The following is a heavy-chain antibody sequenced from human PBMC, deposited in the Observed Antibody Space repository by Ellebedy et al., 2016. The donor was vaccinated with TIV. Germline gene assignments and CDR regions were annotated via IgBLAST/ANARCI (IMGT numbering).Heavy chain of an antibody. CDR3: ARATQWLTFDF. D-gene: IGHD6-19*01. J-gene: IGHJ4*02. V-gene: IGHV3-53*01. CDR2: IFNADDTNFA. CDR1: GFTVTAYP. Sequence: PGGSLRLSCAASGFTVTAYPMNWVRQARGKGLKWFSPIFNADDTNFADYAGSVKGRFTVSRDNPENTLYLQMNNLRADDTAIYYCARATQWLTFDFWGQGILVTVSA.